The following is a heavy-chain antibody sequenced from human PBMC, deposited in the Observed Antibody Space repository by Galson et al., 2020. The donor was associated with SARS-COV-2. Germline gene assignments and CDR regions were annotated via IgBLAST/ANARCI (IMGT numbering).Heavy chain of an antibody. CDR3: ARGVDGEGFGH. CDR2: IRNKVNNYAT. V-gene: IGHV3-73*01. Sequence: GGSLRLSCAASGFSFSDSAMHWVRQASGKGLEWVGRIRNKVNNYATAYAASVKGRFTLSRDDLKNTAYLQMNSLKTEDTAVYDCARGVDGEGFGHWGQGTLVTVSS. J-gene: IGHJ4*02. D-gene: IGHD4-17*01. CDR1: GFSFSDSA.